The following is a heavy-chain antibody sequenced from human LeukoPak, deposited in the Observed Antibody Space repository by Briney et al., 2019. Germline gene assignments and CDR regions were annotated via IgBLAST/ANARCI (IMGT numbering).Heavy chain of an antibody. J-gene: IGHJ4*02. V-gene: IGHV5-51*01. D-gene: IGHD1-26*01. CDR3: ARHGGGSHYYSDY. Sequence: KSGESLKISCEASGYSFTTYWILWVRQMPGKGLEWMGIIYPGDPDTRYSPSFQGQVTISADKTTTTAYLQWSSLRASDTAMYYCARHGGGSHYYSDYWGQGTLVAVSA. CDR2: IYPGDPDT. CDR1: GYSFTTYW.